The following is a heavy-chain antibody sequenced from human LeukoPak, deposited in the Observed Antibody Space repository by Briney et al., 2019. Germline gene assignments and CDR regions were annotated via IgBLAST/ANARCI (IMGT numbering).Heavy chain of an antibody. CDR3: AKDSRIAAAGTPSDWFDP. CDR1: GCTFSSYA. CDR2: SSGNGGST. D-gene: IGHD6-13*01. V-gene: IGHV3-23*01. J-gene: IGHJ5*02. Sequence: GGSLRLSCAASGCTFSSYAMCWVRQAPGKGLEWVSVSSGNGGSTYYADSVKGRFIISRDNSKNTLDLQMHSLRAEDTAVYYCAKDSRIAAAGTPSDWFDPWGQGTLVTVSS.